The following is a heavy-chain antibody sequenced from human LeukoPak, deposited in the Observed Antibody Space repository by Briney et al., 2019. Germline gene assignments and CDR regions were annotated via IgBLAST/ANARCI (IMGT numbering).Heavy chain of an antibody. CDR3: ARGKGIQLWLASFDY. CDR2: IYHSGST. CDR1: GGSISTYY. Sequence: SETLSLTCTVSGGSISTYYWNWIRQPPGKGLEWIGYIYHSGSTNYNPSLQSRVTISVDTSKNQFSLNLNSVTAADTAMYYCARGKGIQLWLASFDYWGQGTLVTVSS. V-gene: IGHV4-59*01. D-gene: IGHD5-18*01. J-gene: IGHJ4*02.